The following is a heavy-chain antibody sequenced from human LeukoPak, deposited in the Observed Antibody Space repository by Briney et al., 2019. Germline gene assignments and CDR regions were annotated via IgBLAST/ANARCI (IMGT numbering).Heavy chain of an antibody. Sequence: SSETLSLTCTVSGYSISSGYYWGWIRQPPGKGLEWIGSIYHSGSTNYNPSLKSRVTISVDTSKNQFSLKLSSVTAADTAVYYCARGLAVAGMALDAFDIWGQGTMVTVSS. CDR3: ARGLAVAGMALDAFDI. D-gene: IGHD6-19*01. V-gene: IGHV4-38-2*02. CDR2: IYHSGST. J-gene: IGHJ3*02. CDR1: GYSISSGYY.